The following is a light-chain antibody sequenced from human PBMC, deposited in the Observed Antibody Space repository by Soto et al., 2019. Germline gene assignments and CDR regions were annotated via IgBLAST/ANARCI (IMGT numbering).Light chain of an antibody. J-gene: IGLJ2*01. CDR2: DVS. CDR3: SSYTSSSSKL. Sequence: QSALTQPASVSGSPGQSITISCTGTSSDVGGYNYVSWYQHHPGKAPKIMIYDVSNRPSGVSYRFSASKSGNTASLTISGIQAEDEADYYCSSYTSSSSKLFGGGTKLTVL. CDR1: SSDVGGYNY. V-gene: IGLV2-14*03.